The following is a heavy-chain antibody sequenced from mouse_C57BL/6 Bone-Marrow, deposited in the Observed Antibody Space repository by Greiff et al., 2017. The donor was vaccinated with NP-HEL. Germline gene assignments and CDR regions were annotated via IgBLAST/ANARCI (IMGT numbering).Heavy chain of an antibody. CDR2: ISYDGSN. Sequence: EVQRVESGPGLVKPSQSLSLTCSVTGYSITSGYYWNWIRQFPGNKLEWMGYISYDGSNNYNPSLKNRISITRDTSKNQFFLKLNSVTTEDTATYYCASNSSGYEGDYFDYWGQGTTLTVSS. CDR1: GYSITSGYY. CDR3: ASNSSGYEGDYFDY. D-gene: IGHD3-2*02. J-gene: IGHJ2*01. V-gene: IGHV3-6*01.